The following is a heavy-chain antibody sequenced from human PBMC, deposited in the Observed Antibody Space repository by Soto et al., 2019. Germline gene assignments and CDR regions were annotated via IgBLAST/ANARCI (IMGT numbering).Heavy chain of an antibody. D-gene: IGHD1-1*01. Sequence: QVQLQESGPGLVKPSGTLSLTCAVSRGSISSSNWWSWVRQSPGKGLEWIGAMHHTGITNYSPSLKSRVTMSVAKSKNQFSLKLSSVTAADTAVYYCARESYNESNVGYFDLWGRGTLVSVSS. J-gene: IGHJ2*01. V-gene: IGHV4-4*02. CDR2: MHHTGIT. CDR1: RGSISSSNW. CDR3: ARESYNESNVGYFDL.